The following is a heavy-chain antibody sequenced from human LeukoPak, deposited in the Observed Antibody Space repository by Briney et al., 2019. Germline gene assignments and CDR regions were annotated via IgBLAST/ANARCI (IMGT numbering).Heavy chain of an antibody. CDR3: ARGPNYYDSSGYYFDY. J-gene: IGHJ4*02. Sequence: SQTLSLTCTVSGGSISSGDYYWSWIRQPPGKGLEWIGYIYYSGSTYYNPSLKSRVTISVDTSKNQFSLKLSSVTAADTAVYYCARGPNYYDSSGYYFDYWGQGTLVTVSS. CDR1: GGSISSGDYY. CDR2: IYYSGST. V-gene: IGHV4-30-4*01. D-gene: IGHD3-22*01.